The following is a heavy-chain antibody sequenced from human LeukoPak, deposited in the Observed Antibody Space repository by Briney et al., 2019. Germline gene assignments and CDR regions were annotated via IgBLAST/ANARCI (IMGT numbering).Heavy chain of an antibody. CDR1: GGSFSGYY. V-gene: IGHV4-34*01. CDR2: INHSGST. D-gene: IGHD3-9*01. CDR3: ARGPPYYDILTGSDY. J-gene: IGHJ4*02. Sequence: SGTLSLACPVYGGSFSGYYWSWIRQPPGKGLEWIGEINHSGSTNYNPSLKSRVTISVDTSENQFSLKLSSVTAADTAVYYCARGPPYYDILTGSDYWGQGTLVTVSS.